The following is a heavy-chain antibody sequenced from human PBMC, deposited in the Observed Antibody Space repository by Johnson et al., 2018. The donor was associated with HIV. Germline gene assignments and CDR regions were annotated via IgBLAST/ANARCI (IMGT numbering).Heavy chain of an antibody. V-gene: IGHV3-53*01. D-gene: IGHD2-15*01. CDR2: IYSGGST. CDR1: GFTVSSNY. CDR3: ARLPVLVVVAGRPHGFDI. Sequence: VQLVESGGGLIQPGGSLRLSCAASGFTVSSNYMSWVRQAPGKGLEWVSLIYSGGSTYYADSVKGRFTISRDNSKNTLYLQMNSLRAEDTAVYYCARLPVLVVVAGRPHGFDIWGQGTMVIVSS. J-gene: IGHJ3*02.